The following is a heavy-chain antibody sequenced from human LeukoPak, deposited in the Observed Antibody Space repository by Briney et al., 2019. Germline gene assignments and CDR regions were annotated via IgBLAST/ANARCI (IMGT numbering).Heavy chain of an antibody. CDR1: GGSISSGGYS. D-gene: IGHD3-3*01. Sequence: SQTLSLTCAVFGGSISSGGYSWSWIRQPPGKGLEWIGYIYHSGSTYYNPSLKSRVTISVDRSKNQFSLKLSSVTAADTAVYYCARDKRQYYDFWSGYFDPWGQGTLVTVSS. CDR3: ARDKRQYYDFWSGYFDP. J-gene: IGHJ5*02. V-gene: IGHV4-30-2*01. CDR2: IYHSGST.